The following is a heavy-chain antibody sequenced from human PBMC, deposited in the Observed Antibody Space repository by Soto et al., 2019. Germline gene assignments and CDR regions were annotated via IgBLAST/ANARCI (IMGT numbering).Heavy chain of an antibody. D-gene: IGHD1-26*01. J-gene: IGHJ4*02. CDR3: ASATVGAAAFDF. CDR2: ISSGSSNI. CDR1: GFAFRSYN. V-gene: IGHV3-21*01. Sequence: EVQLVESGGGLVKPGGSLTLSCAASGFAFRSYNMNWVRQAPGKGLEWVASISSGSSNIYYADSVKGRFTISRDNAKTSLFLQMASLRAEDSAVYYCASATVGAAAFDFWGQGTLVTVSS.